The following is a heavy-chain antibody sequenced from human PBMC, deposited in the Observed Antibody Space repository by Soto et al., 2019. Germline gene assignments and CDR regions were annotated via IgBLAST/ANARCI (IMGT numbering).Heavy chain of an antibody. V-gene: IGHV4-34*01. J-gene: IGHJ4*02. CDR2: INHSGST. CDR3: ARARSIAVAGTDPIDY. D-gene: IGHD6-19*01. Sequence: SETLSLTCAVYGGSFSGYYWSWIRQPPGKGLEWIGEINHSGSTNYNPSLKSRVTISVDTSKNQFSLKLGSVTAADTAVYYCARARSIAVAGTDPIDYWGQGTLVTVSS. CDR1: GGSFSGYY.